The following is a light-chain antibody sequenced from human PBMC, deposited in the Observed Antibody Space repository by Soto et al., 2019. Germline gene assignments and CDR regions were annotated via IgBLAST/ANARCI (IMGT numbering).Light chain of an antibody. Sequence: DIQMTQSPSTLSASVGDRVTITCRASQSISSWLAWYQQKPGKAPKLLIYDASSLESGVPSRFSGSGSGTEFTLTISSLQPDDFAIYYCQQYNSYSPAWTFGQGTKVEIK. CDR1: QSISSW. CDR3: QQYNSYSPAWT. CDR2: DAS. V-gene: IGKV1-5*01. J-gene: IGKJ1*01.